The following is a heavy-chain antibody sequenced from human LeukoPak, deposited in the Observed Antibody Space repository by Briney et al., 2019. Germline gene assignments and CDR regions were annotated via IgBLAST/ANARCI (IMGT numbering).Heavy chain of an antibody. D-gene: IGHD3-10*01. CDR1: GASISSTTYY. CDR2: IYYSGST. Sequence: PSETLSLTCTVSGASISSTTYYWGWIRQPPRKGLEWIASIYYSGSTYYNPSLKSRLTISVDTSKNQFSLELSSVTAADTALYFCARQLYVSGSYYAPMDVWGKGTTVTISS. V-gene: IGHV4-39*01. CDR3: ARQLYVSGSYYAPMDV. J-gene: IGHJ6*03.